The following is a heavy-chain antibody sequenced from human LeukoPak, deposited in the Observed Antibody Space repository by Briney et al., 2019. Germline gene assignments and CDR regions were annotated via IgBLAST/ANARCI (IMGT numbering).Heavy chain of an antibody. Sequence: GGSLRLSCAASGFTFSSYAMNWVRQAPGKGLEWVSATGSGGSTYYADAVKGRFTISRDNSKNTLYLQMNSLRAEDTAVYYCAKALGGSYLDYWGQGTLVTVSS. V-gene: IGHV3-23*01. CDR2: TGSGGST. CDR3: AKALGGSYLDY. J-gene: IGHJ4*02. D-gene: IGHD1-26*01. CDR1: GFTFSSYA.